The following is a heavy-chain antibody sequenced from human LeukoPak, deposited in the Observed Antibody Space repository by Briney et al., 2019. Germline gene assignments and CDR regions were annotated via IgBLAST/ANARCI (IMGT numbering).Heavy chain of an antibody. CDR2: ISSSGSTI. CDR1: GFTFSDYY. J-gene: IGHJ4*02. Sequence: PGGSLRLSCAASGFTFSDYYMSWIRQAPGKGLEWVSYISSSGSTIYDADSVKGRFTISIDNSKNTLYLQMNSLRAEDTAVYYCAKDPYYYDSSGYYHYFDYWGQGTLVTVSS. CDR3: AKDPYYYDSSGYYHYFDY. V-gene: IGHV3-11*04. D-gene: IGHD3-22*01.